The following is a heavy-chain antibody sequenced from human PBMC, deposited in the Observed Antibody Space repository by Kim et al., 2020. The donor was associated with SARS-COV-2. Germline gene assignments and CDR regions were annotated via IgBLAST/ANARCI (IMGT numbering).Heavy chain of an antibody. CDR1: GFTVSSNY. CDR3: ARDPGAAADSYGMDV. CDR2: IYSGGST. J-gene: IGHJ6*02. V-gene: IGHV3-66*01. Sequence: GGSLRLSCAASGFTVSSNYMSWVRQAPGKGLEWVSVIYSGGSTYYADSVKGRFTISRDNSKNTLYLQMNSLRAEDTAVYYCARDPGAAADSYGMDVWGQGTTVTVSS. D-gene: IGHD6-13*01.